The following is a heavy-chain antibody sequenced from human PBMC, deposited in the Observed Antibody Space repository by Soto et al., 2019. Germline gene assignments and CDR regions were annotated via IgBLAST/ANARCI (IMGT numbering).Heavy chain of an antibody. D-gene: IGHD3-10*01. J-gene: IGHJ6*02. Sequence: SETLSLTCAVSGTSLGTYYWSWIRQPPGKGLEWIGYIYYTGSTNYSPSLKSRVTISIDTSKNQFSLKLSSVTAADTAVYYCARQIYGSGYYYGMDVWGQGTTVT. CDR3: ARQIYGSGYYYGMDV. CDR1: GTSLGTYY. CDR2: IYYTGST. V-gene: IGHV4-59*08.